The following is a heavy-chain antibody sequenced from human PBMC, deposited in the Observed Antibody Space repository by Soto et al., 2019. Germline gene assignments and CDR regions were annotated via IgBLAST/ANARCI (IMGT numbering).Heavy chain of an antibody. Sequence: QVQLQESGPGLVKPSQTLSLTCNVSGGPINSPDYYWSWIRQSPGKALEWIGYLYFNGGTQYNPSLRTPISKSLDTTKKQFSLKMRCVTAADTAVYYGARGISKYSSWYEPHTWFDAWGKGALVTVSS. D-gene: IGHD6-13*01. CDR1: GGPINSPDYY. CDR3: ARGISKYSSWYEPHTWFDA. J-gene: IGHJ5*02. CDR2: LYFNGGT. V-gene: IGHV4-30-4*01.